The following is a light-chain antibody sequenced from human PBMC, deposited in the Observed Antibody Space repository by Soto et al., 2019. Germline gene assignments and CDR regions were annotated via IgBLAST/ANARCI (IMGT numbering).Light chain of an antibody. Sequence: EFLLTHSPCTLSLSPGERATLSCRASQSVSSSYFAWYQQKPGRALRLLIDGESTRATGIPDRFSGSGSGTEFNLTMSRLESEDVEVYYCEQYEAVVTFGQGSKVDIK. CDR3: EQYEAVVT. CDR1: QSVSSSY. CDR2: GES. J-gene: IGKJ1*01. V-gene: IGKV3-20*01.